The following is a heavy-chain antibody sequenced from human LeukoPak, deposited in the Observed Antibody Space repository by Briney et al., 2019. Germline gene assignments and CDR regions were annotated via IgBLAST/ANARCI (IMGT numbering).Heavy chain of an antibody. CDR3: ARGGRSWAEYFQQ. J-gene: IGHJ1*01. Sequence: SETLSLTCTVSGGSISTSSYYWGWVRQPPGKGLEWIGNIFYSGSTYYSPSLKSRVTISLDTSRNQFSLKVRSVTAADTAVYYCARGGRSWAEYFQQWGQGTLVTVSS. CDR1: GGSISTSSYY. V-gene: IGHV4-39*07. D-gene: IGHD6-13*01. CDR2: IFYSGST.